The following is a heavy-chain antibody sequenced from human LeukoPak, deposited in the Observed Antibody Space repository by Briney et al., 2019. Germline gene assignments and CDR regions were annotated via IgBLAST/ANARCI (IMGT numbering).Heavy chain of an antibody. CDR2: IRYDGSNK. CDR1: GSTFSSYG. CDR3: AKDQSGYSYGSTLRYYYYYYMDV. Sequence: PGGSLRLSCAASGSTFSSYGMHWVRQAPGKGLEWVAFIRYDGSNKYYADSVKGRFTISRDNSKNTLYLQMNSLRAEDTAVYYCAKDQSGYSYGSTLRYYYYYYMDVWGKGTTVTISS. D-gene: IGHD5-18*01. V-gene: IGHV3-30*02. J-gene: IGHJ6*03.